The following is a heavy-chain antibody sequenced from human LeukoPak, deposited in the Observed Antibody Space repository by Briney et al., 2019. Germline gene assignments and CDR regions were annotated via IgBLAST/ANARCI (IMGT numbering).Heavy chain of an antibody. V-gene: IGHV1-46*01. Sequence: ASVKVSCKAPGYTFTSYYMHWVRQAPGQGLEWMGIINPSGGSTSYAQKFQGRVTMTRDTSTSTVYMELSSLRSEDTAVYYCARAGYDRIGYFPNWGQGTLVTVSS. CDR1: GYTFTSYY. CDR2: INPSGGST. J-gene: IGHJ4*02. D-gene: IGHD3-22*01. CDR3: ARAGYDRIGYFPN.